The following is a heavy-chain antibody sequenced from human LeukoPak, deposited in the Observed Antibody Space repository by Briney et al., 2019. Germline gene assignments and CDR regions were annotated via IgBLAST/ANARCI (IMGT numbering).Heavy chain of an antibody. V-gene: IGHV3-7*01. Sequence: GGSLRLSCAASEFTFSSHWMSWVRQVAGKGLEWVANIREDGSEKYYVDSVKGRFTISRDNAKNSLFLQMNSLRAEDTAVYYCARELMVYGNYYYYGMDVWGQGTTVTVSS. CDR1: EFTFSSHW. D-gene: IGHD2-8*01. J-gene: IGHJ6*02. CDR2: IREDGSEK. CDR3: ARELMVYGNYYYYGMDV.